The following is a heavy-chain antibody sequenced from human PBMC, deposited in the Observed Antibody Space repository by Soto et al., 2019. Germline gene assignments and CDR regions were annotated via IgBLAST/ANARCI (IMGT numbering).Heavy chain of an antibody. J-gene: IGHJ5*02. Sequence: QVQLQQWGAGLLKPSETLSLTCAVYGGSFSGYYWSWIRQPPGKGLEWIGEINPSGSTNYNPSLKSRVTISVDTSKNQFSLKLSSVTAADTAVYYCARGRVVPAALRLGWFDPWGQGTLVTVSS. CDR3: ARGRVVPAALRLGWFDP. V-gene: IGHV4-34*01. CDR1: GGSFSGYY. D-gene: IGHD2-2*01. CDR2: INPSGST.